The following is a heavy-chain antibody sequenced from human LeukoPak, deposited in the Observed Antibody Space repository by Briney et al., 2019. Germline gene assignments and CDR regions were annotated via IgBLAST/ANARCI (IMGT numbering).Heavy chain of an antibody. CDR3: ARDLGWMATISSYFDY. J-gene: IGHJ4*02. V-gene: IGHV1-46*01. CDR1: GYTFTSYY. D-gene: IGHD5-24*01. Sequence: GASVKVSCKASGYTFTSYYMHWVRQAPGQGLEWMGIINPSGGSTSYAQKFQGRVTMTRGMSTSTVYMELSSLRSEDTAVYYCARDLGWMATISSYFDYWGQGTLVTVSS. CDR2: INPSGGST.